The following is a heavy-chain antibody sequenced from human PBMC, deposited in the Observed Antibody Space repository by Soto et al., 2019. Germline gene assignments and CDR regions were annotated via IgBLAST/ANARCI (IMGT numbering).Heavy chain of an antibody. CDR1: GFTFSSYG. D-gene: IGHD2-15*01. CDR2: IWYDGSNK. J-gene: IGHJ4*02. V-gene: IGHV3-33*01. Sequence: QVQLVESGGGLVQPGRSLRLSCAASGFTFSSYGMHWVRQAPGKGLEWVAVIWYDGSNKYYADSVKGRFTISRDNSKNTLYLQMYSLRAEDTAVYYCARDGYCSGGSCYSVPVFDYWGQGTLVTVSS. CDR3: ARDGYCSGGSCYSVPVFDY.